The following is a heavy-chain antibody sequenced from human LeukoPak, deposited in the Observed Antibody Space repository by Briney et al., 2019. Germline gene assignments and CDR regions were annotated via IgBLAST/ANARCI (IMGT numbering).Heavy chain of an antibody. CDR3: ARIGAQGRNFDY. CDR2: ISGTGSST. CDR1: GFTFGTYA. D-gene: IGHD3-16*01. J-gene: IGHJ4*02. V-gene: IGHV3-23*01. Sequence: GGSLRLSCAVSGFTFGTYAMSWVRQAPGKGLQWVSTISGTGSSTHYADSVKGRFTISRDNSKNTLYLQMNSLRADDTAIYYCARIGAQGRNFDYWGQGTLVTVSS.